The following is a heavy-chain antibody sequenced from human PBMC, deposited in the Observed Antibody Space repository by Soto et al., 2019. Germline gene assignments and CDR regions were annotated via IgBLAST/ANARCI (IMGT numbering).Heavy chain of an antibody. CDR1: GGSISSGGYY. V-gene: IGHV4-31*03. CDR2: IYYSGST. CDR3: ARGSGSYTSNWFDP. J-gene: IGHJ5*02. D-gene: IGHD3-10*01. Sequence: QVQLQESGPGLVKPSQTLSLTCTVSGGSISSGGYYWSWIRQHPGKGLEWIGYIYYSGSTYYNPYLKGRVTISVETSKNQFPLKLSSVTAAETAVYDCARGSGSYTSNWFDPWGQGNLVTVS.